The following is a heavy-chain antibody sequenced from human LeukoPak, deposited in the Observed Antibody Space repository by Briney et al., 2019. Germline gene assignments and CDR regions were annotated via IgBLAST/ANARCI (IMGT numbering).Heavy chain of an antibody. J-gene: IGHJ4*02. CDR2: ISPTGSYT. D-gene: IGHD2-21*02. Sequence: PGGSLRLSCEASGFMLSVYYMSWFRLAPGKGLEWIGYISPTGSYTTYADSVRGRFTISRDNAKNLLCLQMNDLRTEDTAVYYCARKLGGAQCGGDCFFDHWGQGTRVAVSS. CDR1: GFMLSVYY. CDR3: ARKLGGAQCGGDCFFDH. V-gene: IGHV3-11*03.